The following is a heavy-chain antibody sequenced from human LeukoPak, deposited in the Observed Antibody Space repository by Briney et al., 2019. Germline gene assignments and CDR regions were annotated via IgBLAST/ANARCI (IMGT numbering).Heavy chain of an antibody. J-gene: IGHJ4*02. Sequence: VASVKVSCKASGYTFTSYAMHWVRQAPGQRLEWMGWINAGNGNTKYSQKFQGRVTITRDTSASTAYMELSSLRSDDTAVYYCARDGDFWSGQASVWGSYRYKLGMDYWGQGTLVTVSS. CDR3: ARDGDFWSGQASVWGSYRYKLGMDY. V-gene: IGHV1-3*01. CDR1: GYTFTSYA. D-gene: IGHD3-16*02. CDR2: INAGNGNT.